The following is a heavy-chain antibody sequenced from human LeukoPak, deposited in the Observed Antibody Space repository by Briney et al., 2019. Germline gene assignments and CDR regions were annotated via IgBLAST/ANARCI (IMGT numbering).Heavy chain of an antibody. D-gene: IGHD5-24*01. Sequence: SETLSLTCAVYGGSFSGYYWSWIRQPPGKGLEWIGEINHSGSTNYNPSLKSRVTVSVDTSKNQFSLKLSSVTAADTAVYYCATDGYTALDAFDIWGQGTMVTVSS. CDR2: INHSGST. CDR3: ATDGYTALDAFDI. CDR1: GGSFSGYY. J-gene: IGHJ3*02. V-gene: IGHV4-34*01.